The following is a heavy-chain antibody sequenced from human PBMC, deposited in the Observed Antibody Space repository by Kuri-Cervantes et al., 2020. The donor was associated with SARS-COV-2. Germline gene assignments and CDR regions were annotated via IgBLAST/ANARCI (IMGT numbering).Heavy chain of an antibody. CDR1: GGSISSYY. Sequence: GSLRLSCTVSGGSISSYYWSWIRQTPGMGLEWIGQINDSGATKYNPSLKSRVIVSMDKSKNQFSLKLSSVTAADTAVYYCARGVPGYWGQGSLVTVSS. J-gene: IGHJ4*02. CDR2: INDSGAT. D-gene: IGHD6-6*01. V-gene: IGHV4-34*01. CDR3: ARGVPGY.